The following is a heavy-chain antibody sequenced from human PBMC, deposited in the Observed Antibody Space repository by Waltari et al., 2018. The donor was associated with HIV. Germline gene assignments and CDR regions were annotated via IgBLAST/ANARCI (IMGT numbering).Heavy chain of an antibody. CDR1: GVSFSDVW. D-gene: IGHD3-22*01. V-gene: IGHV3-15*01. CDR2: IKSKTEGWTT. J-gene: IGHJ4*02. Sequence: EVQLVESGGGLVTPGGSHRLSCAAYGVSFSDVWLNWVRQAPGQGLEWVGQIKSKTEGWTTDYAAPVKGRFTISRDDSKNMLFLEMNSLNTDDTASYYCTVGKSSGYYWGQGTLVTVSS. CDR3: TVGKSSGYY.